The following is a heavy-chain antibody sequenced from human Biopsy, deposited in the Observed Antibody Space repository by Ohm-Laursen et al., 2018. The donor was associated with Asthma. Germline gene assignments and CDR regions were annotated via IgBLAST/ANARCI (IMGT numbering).Heavy chain of an antibody. V-gene: IGHV3-30*18. Sequence: SLRLSCAASGFTFSNYGMHWVRQAPGKGLEWVAVILNDGNNKYYVDSVKGRFTISRDNSKNTLYLQMNSLRAEDTAVYYCAKDVFPGWELRRGPDYWGQRTLVTVSS. CDR1: GFTFSNYG. D-gene: IGHD1-26*01. CDR2: ILNDGNNK. J-gene: IGHJ4*02. CDR3: AKDVFPGWELRRGPDY.